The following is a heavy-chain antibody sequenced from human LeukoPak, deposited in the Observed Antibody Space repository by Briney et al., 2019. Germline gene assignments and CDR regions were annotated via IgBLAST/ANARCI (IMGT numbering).Heavy chain of an antibody. CDR1: GGSFSAYY. CDR2: IYYSGST. D-gene: IGHD5-12*01. CDR3: ARVSGYDWESSYDY. Sequence: SETLSLTCAVYGGSFSAYYWSWIRQPPGKGLEWIGYIYYSGSTNYNPSLKSRVTISVDTSKNQFSLKLSSVTAADTAVYYCARVSGYDWESSYDYWGQGTLVTVSS. V-gene: IGHV4-59*01. J-gene: IGHJ4*02.